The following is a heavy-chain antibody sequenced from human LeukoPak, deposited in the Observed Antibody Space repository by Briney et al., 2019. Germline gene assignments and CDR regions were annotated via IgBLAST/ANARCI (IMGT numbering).Heavy chain of an antibody. J-gene: IGHJ5*02. CDR1: GYTFTDYY. V-gene: IGHV1-2*02. CDR3: ARARPYYYGSGPFDP. D-gene: IGHD3-10*01. CDR2: INLNSGGT. Sequence: ASVTDSFKGSGYTFTDYYMHWVRQAPGQGREGMGWINLNSGGTNYAQKFQGRVTMTRDTSITTAYMELSRLRSDDTAVYYCARARPYYYGSGPFDPWGQGTLVTVSS.